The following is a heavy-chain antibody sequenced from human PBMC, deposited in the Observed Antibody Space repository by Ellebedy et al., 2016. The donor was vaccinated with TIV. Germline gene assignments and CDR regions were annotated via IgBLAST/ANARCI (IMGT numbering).Heavy chain of an antibody. J-gene: IGHJ4*02. Sequence: SETLSLTXTVSGGSISSGSYYWSWIRQPAGKGLEWIGRIYTSGSTNYNPSLKSRVTMSVDTSKNQFSLKLSSVTAADTAVYYCAVSGGGSGLRWGQGTLVTVSS. CDR1: GGSISSGSYY. V-gene: IGHV4-61*02. CDR2: IYTSGST. D-gene: IGHD3-10*02. CDR3: AVSGGGSGLR.